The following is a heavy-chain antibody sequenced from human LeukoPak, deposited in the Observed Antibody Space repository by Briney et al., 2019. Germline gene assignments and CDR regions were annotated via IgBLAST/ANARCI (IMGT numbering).Heavy chain of an antibody. Sequence: SETLSLTCAVYGGSFSGYYWSWIRQPPGKGLEWIGEINHSGSTNYNPSLKSRVTISVDTSKNQFSLKLSSVTVADTAVYYCARSTAMGTLRGWVFDYWGQGTLVTVSS. CDR3: ARSTAMGTLRGWVFDY. CDR1: GGSFSGYY. CDR2: INHSGST. D-gene: IGHD5-18*01. J-gene: IGHJ4*02. V-gene: IGHV4-34*01.